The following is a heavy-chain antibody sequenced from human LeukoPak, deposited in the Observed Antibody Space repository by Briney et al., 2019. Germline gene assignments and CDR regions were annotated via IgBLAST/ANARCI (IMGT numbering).Heavy chain of an antibody. CDR2: IKQDGSEK. D-gene: IGHD1-26*01. J-gene: IGHJ4*02. CDR3: AREVASGSYFDY. Sequence: GGSLRLSCAASGFTFSSYWMSWVCQTPGKGLEWVANIKQDGSEKYYVDSVKGRFTISRDNAKNSLYLQMNSLRAEDTAVYYCAREVASGSYFDYWGQGTLVTVSS. CDR1: GFTFSSYW. V-gene: IGHV3-7*01.